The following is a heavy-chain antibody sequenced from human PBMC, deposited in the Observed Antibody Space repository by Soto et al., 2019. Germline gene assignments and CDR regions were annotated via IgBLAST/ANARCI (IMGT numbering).Heavy chain of an antibody. J-gene: IGHJ5*02. CDR1: GFTFSAYA. CDR3: ARKTSATTAGYRWFDP. V-gene: IGHV3-23*01. D-gene: IGHD4-4*01. CDR2: ISNTGRT. Sequence: EVQLLESGGGLVQPGGSLRLSCAASGFTFSAYAMTWVRQAPGRGLEWVSLISNTGRTHYADSVEGRFTISRDNSKNTLFLQMDSLRVEDTALYYCARKTSATTAGYRWFDPWGQGTLVTVSS.